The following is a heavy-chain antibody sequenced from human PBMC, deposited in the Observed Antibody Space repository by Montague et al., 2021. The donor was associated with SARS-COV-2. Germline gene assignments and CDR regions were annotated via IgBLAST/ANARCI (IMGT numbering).Heavy chain of an antibody. J-gene: IGHJ4*02. V-gene: IGHV3-11*05. CDR3: ARVFPRWLQFDPYFDY. CDR1: GFTFSDYY. D-gene: IGHD5-24*01. Sequence: SLSLSCAASGFTFSDYYMSLIRQAPGKGLEWVSYISSSSSYTNYADSVKGRFTISRDNAKNSLYLQLNSLRAEDTAVYYCARVFPRWLQFDPYFDYWGQGTLVTVSS. CDR2: ISSSSSYT.